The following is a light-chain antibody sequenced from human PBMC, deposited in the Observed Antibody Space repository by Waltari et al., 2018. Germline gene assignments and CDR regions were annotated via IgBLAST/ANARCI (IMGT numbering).Light chain of an antibody. V-gene: IGLV3-21*02. Sequence: SYVLTQPPSVSVAPGQTASISCGGDTIASQSVHWYPQKSGQAPLLVVYDDSDLPSGIPARFSGSKSGNTATLTISRVEAGDEADYYCQVWDSSSDHVVFGGGTKLTVL. CDR2: DDS. J-gene: IGLJ2*01. CDR3: QVWDSSSDHVV. CDR1: TIASQS.